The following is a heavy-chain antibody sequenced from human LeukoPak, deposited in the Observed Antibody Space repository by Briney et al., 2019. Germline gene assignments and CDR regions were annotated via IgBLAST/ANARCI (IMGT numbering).Heavy chain of an antibody. J-gene: IGHJ4*02. D-gene: IGHD1-1*01. CDR3: AKASGTTVIWHY. CDR2: ISGSGGST. Sequence: GGSLRLSCAASGFTFSNYAMSWVSQAPGKGLEWVSAISGSGGSTNYADSVKGRFTISRDNSKNTLYLQMNTLRAEDTAVYYCAKASGTTVIWHYWGQGTLVTVSS. V-gene: IGHV3-23*01. CDR1: GFTFSNYA.